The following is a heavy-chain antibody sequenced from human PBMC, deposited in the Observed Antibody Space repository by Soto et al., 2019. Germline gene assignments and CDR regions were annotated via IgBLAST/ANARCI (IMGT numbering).Heavy chain of an antibody. Sequence: QVTSKESGPVLVKPTETLTLTCTVSGFSLSNARMGVSWIRQPPGKTLEWLAHIFSNDEKSYSTSLKSRLTISKDTSKSQMVLTMTHMDPVDTATYYCARRPMVRGVEWFDPWGQGTLVTVSS. V-gene: IGHV2-26*01. CDR1: GFSLSNARMG. CDR2: IFSNDEK. J-gene: IGHJ5*02. D-gene: IGHD3-10*01. CDR3: ARRPMVRGVEWFDP.